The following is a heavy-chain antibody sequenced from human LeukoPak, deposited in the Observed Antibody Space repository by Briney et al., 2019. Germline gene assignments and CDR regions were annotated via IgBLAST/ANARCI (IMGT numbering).Heavy chain of an antibody. Sequence: PGGGLRLSCAASGFNFADSAMSWVRQTPRKGLEWVSLISFNGRNTYYGDSVKGRFTISRDNSKDTVYLQMNSLRAEDTAIFYCARDIELPTWGPGTMVTVSS. CDR2: ISFNGRNT. CDR1: GFNFADSA. J-gene: IGHJ3*01. V-gene: IGHV3-23*01. CDR3: ARDIELPT. D-gene: IGHD5-12*01.